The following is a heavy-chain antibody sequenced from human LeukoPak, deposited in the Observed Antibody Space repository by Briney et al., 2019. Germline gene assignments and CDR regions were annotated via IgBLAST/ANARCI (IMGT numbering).Heavy chain of an antibody. Sequence: GGSLRLSCAASGFTFSSYGMHWVRQAPGKGLEWVAVISNDGSHEYYADSVKGRFTISRDNSKNTLYLQMGSLRAEGMAVYYCARAPEDGYNYYFDYWGQGTLVTVSS. V-gene: IGHV3-30*03. J-gene: IGHJ4*02. CDR3: ARAPEDGYNYYFDY. CDR1: GFTFSSYG. D-gene: IGHD5-24*01. CDR2: ISNDGSHE.